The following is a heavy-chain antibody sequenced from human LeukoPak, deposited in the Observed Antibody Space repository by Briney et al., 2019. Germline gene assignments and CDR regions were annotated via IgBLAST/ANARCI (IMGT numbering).Heavy chain of an antibody. V-gene: IGHV3-30-3*01. CDR1: GFTFSSYA. CDR2: ISYDGSNK. J-gene: IGHJ4*02. Sequence: GGSQRLSCAASGFTFSSYAMHWVRQAPGKGLEWVAVISYDGSNKYYADSVKGRFTISRDNSKNTLYLQMNSLRAEDTAVYYCASSLLWFGELSPGGNGLGYWGQGTLVTVSS. CDR3: ASSLLWFGELSPGGNGLGY. D-gene: IGHD3-10*01.